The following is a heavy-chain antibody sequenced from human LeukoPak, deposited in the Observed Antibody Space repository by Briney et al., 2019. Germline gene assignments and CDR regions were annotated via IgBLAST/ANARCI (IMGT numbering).Heavy chain of an antibody. V-gene: IGHV1-2*04. Sequence: GASVKVSCKASGYTFTTYTMHWVRQAPGQGLEWMGWINPNSGGTNYEQKFQGWVTMTRDTSISTAYMELSRLRSDDTAVYYCARELVVAGTARLDYWGQGTLVTVSS. J-gene: IGHJ4*02. D-gene: IGHD6-19*01. CDR1: GYTFTTYT. CDR3: ARELVVAGTARLDY. CDR2: INPNSGGT.